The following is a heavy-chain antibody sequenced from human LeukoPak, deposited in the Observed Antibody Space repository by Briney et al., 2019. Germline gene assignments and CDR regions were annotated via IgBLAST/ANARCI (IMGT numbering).Heavy chain of an antibody. CDR2: IWYDGSNK. Sequence: PGGSLRLSCAASGFTFSSYGMHWVRQAPGKGLEWVAVIWYDGSNKYYADSVKGRFTISRDNSKNTLYLQMNSLRAEDTAVYYCAKAGSGWYAPYWGQGTLVTVSS. J-gene: IGHJ4*02. D-gene: IGHD6-19*01. V-gene: IGHV3-30*02. CDR3: AKAGSGWYAPY. CDR1: GFTFSSYG.